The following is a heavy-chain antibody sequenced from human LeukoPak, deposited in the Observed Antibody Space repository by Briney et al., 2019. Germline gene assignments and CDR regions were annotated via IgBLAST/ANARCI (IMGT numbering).Heavy chain of an antibody. Sequence: GGSLRLSCAASGFTFSSYAMHWVRQAPGKGLEWVAVISYDGSNKHYADSVKGRFTISRDNSKNTLYLQMNSLRAEDTAVYYCARDHGIWGQETLVTVSS. V-gene: IGHV3-30-3*01. CDR3: ARDHGI. CDR2: ISYDGSNK. CDR1: GFTFSSYA. J-gene: IGHJ4*02.